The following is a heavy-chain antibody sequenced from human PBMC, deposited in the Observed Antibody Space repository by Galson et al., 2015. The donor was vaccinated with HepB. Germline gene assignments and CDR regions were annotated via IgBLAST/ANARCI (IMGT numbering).Heavy chain of an antibody. D-gene: IGHD2-21*01. CDR1: GYTFTSYA. CDR3: ARVVPFPYCGGDCSHLSWFDP. CDR2: INTNTGNP. Sequence: SVKVSCKASGYTFTSYAMNWVRQAPGQGLEWMGWINTNTGNPTYAQGFTGRFVFSLDTSVSTAYLQISSLKAEDTAVYYCARVVPFPYCGGDCSHLSWFDPWGQGTLVTVSS. V-gene: IGHV7-4-1*02. J-gene: IGHJ5*02.